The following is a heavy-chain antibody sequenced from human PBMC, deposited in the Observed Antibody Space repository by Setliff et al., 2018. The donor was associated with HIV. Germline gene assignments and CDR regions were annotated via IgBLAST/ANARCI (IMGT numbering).Heavy chain of an antibody. CDR3: AKDDHSGSYWVRDNEALDAFDI. D-gene: IGHD1-26*01. Sequence: ASVKVSCKASGGSFSSYAISWVRQAPGQGFEWMGGIIPIFGTAKYAQKFQGRVTITTDESTSTAYMELNSLRAEDTAIYHCAKDDHSGSYWVRDNEALDAFDIWGQGTMVTVSS. V-gene: IGHV1-69*05. CDR2: IIPIFGTA. J-gene: IGHJ3*02. CDR1: GGSFSSYA.